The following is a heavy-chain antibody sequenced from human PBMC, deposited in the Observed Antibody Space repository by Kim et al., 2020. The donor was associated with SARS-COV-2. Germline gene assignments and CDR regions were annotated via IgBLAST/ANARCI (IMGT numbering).Heavy chain of an antibody. D-gene: IGHD1-26*01. J-gene: IGHJ4*02. Sequence: NKYYADSVRGRFTISRDTSKNTVYVHMNSLRPEDTALYDCAKYDRGSIDYWGQGTLVTVSS. CDR2: NK. CDR3: AKYDRGSIDY. V-gene: IGHV3-30*02.